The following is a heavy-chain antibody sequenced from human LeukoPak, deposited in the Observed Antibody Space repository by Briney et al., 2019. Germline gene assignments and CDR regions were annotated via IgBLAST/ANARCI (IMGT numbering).Heavy chain of an antibody. CDR3: VRDRNYFEALQRSY. D-gene: IGHD1-7*01. CDR2: ITGAGSTT. J-gene: IGHJ4*02. CDR1: GFTFSTFA. V-gene: IGHV3-23*01. Sequence: GGSLRLSCAASGFTFSTFAMSWVRQDPGRGLEWVASITGAGSTTYYAESVKGRFTISRDNSKNTLYLQMNSLRAEDTAVYFCVRDRNYFEALQRSYWGQGTLVTDSS.